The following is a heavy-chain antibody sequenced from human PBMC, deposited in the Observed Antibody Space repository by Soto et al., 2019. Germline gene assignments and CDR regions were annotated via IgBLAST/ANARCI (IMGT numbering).Heavy chain of an antibody. CDR3: TRGIQLWS. D-gene: IGHD5-18*01. CDR2: IIPLSGTP. CDR1: GGTFSNYA. V-gene: IGHV1-69*06. J-gene: IGHJ5*02. Sequence: QVLLVQSGAEVKKPGSSVKVSCKASGGTFSNYALTWVRQAPGQGLEWMGGIIPLSGTPNYAQKFQGRVTITADKSTTTVYMELSGLRSEDTAVYYCTRGIQLWSWGQGTLVTVSS.